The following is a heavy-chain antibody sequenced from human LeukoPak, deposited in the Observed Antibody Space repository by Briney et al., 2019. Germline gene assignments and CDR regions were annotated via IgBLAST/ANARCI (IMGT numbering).Heavy chain of an antibody. J-gene: IGHJ3*02. CDR1: GFTFSSYA. V-gene: IGHV3-48*01. CDR3: ARGYSRAAFDI. CDR2: ISSTGGTI. D-gene: IGHD2-15*01. Sequence: GGSLRFSCAASGFTFSSYAMSWVRQAPGKGLEWVSFISSTGGTIYYADAVKGRFTVSRDSAKNSLLLQMNSLRAEDTALYYCARGYSRAAFDIWGQGTMVTVSS.